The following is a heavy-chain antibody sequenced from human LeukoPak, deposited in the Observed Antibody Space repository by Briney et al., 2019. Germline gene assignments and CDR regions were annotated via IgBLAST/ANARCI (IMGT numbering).Heavy chain of an antibody. J-gene: IGHJ3*02. D-gene: IGHD2-21*02. Sequence: GGSLRLSCAASGFTFSDYYMSWIRQAPGKGLEWVSYISSSGSTIYYADSVKGRFTISRDNAKNSLYLKMNSLRAEDTAVYYCARDSSCGGDCPDDAFDIWGQGTMVTVSS. V-gene: IGHV3-11*01. CDR2: ISSSGSTI. CDR1: GFTFSDYY. CDR3: ARDSSCGGDCPDDAFDI.